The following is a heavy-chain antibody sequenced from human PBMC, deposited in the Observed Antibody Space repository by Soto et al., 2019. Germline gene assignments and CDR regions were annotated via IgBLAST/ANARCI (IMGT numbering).Heavy chain of an antibody. J-gene: IGHJ3*02. D-gene: IGHD6-13*01. Sequence: QVQLVESGGGLVKPGGSLILSCAASGFTFSDYYASWLRQSPGKGLEWISYISGNSLDTNYADSVRGRFTMSRDNAENSLYLPMNYLRAEDKAMYYCASGQQLRMSGIWGQGTMVTVSS. CDR1: GFTFSDYY. CDR3: ASGQQLRMSGI. CDR2: ISGNSLDT. V-gene: IGHV3-11*05.